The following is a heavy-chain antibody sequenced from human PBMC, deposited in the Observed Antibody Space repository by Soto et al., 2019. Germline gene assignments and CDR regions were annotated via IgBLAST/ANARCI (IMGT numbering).Heavy chain of an antibody. V-gene: IGHV3-7*03. CDR1: GLTFSSYW. CDR2: IKHDGSEK. D-gene: IGHD2-15*01. J-gene: IGHJ4*02. CDR3: AREGDGYSQLDY. Sequence: EVPLVESGGGLVQPGGSMRRSCAASGLTFSSYWMSWVRQAPGKGLEWVANIKHDGSEKYDLDSVNGRFTISSDNAKKSLYLQKNGMRAEETAVYYCAREGDGYSQLDYWGQGTLFTVSS.